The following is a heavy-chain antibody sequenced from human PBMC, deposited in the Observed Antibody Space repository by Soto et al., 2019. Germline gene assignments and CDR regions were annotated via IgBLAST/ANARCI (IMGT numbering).Heavy chain of an antibody. CDR2: IIPIFGTA. CDR1: GGTFSSYA. D-gene: IGHD6-6*01. V-gene: IGHV1-69*13. CDR3: ARMSIAARPKYYYYYGMDV. Sequence: GASVKVSCKASGGTFSSYAISWVRQAPGQGLEWVGGIIPIFGTANYAQKFQGRVTITADESTSTAYMELSSLRSEDTAVYYCARMSIAARPKYYYYYGMDVWGQGTTVTVSS. J-gene: IGHJ6*02.